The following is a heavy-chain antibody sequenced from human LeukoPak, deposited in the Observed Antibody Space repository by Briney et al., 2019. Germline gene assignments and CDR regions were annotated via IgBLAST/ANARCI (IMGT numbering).Heavy chain of an antibody. J-gene: IGHJ4*02. V-gene: IGHV3-7*03. Sequence: GGSLRLSCAASGFTFSSYWMSWVRQAPGKGLEWVANIKQDGSEKYYVDSVKGRFTISRDNAKNSLYLQMNSLRAEDTAVYYCAKDQYSRQYYFDYWGQGTLVTVSS. D-gene: IGHD6-6*01. CDR1: GFTFSSYW. CDR2: IKQDGSEK. CDR3: AKDQYSRQYYFDY.